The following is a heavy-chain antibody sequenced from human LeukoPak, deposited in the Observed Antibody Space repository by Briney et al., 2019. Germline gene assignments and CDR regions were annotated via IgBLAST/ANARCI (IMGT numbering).Heavy chain of an antibody. CDR1: GFTFSSYW. J-gene: IGHJ5*02. D-gene: IGHD1-1*01. Sequence: GGSLRLSCAASGFTFSSYWMHWVRQAPGKGLVWVSRINSDESTTDYADSVKGRLTISRDNAKNTLYLQMNSLRADDTAAYYCAKSPERGYDWFDPWGQGTLVTVSS. V-gene: IGHV3-74*01. CDR3: AKSPERGYDWFDP. CDR2: INSDESTT.